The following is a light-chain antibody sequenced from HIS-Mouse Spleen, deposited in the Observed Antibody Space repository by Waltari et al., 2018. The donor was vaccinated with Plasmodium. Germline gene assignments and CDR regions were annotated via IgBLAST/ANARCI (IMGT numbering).Light chain of an antibody. Sequence: QSALTQPASVSGSPGQSITISCTGTSSDVGSYNLVSWYQRPPGKAPKLMIYEGSKRPSVVSNRFSGSKSGNTASLTIAGLQAEDEADYYCCSYAGSSTWVFGGGTKLTVL. J-gene: IGLJ3*02. CDR3: CSYAGSSTWV. CDR2: EGS. V-gene: IGLV2-23*01. CDR1: SSDVGSYNL.